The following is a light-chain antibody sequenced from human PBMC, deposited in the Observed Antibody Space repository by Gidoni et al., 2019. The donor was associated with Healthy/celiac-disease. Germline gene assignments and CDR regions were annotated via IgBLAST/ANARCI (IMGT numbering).Light chain of an antibody. CDR2: KAY. V-gene: IGKV1-5*03. J-gene: IGKJ2*01. CDR1: QSISSW. CDR3: QQYNSYSYT. Sequence: DIQMTQPPSTLSASVGDRVTITCRASQSISSWLAWYQQKPGKAPTLLFYKAYSVESGGPPKVSGSGSGTEFTLTISSLQPDDFATYYCQQYNSYSYTFGQGTKLEIK.